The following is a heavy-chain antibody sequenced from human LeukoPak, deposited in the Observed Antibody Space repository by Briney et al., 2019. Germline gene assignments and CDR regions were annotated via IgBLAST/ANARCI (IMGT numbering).Heavy chain of an antibody. D-gene: IGHD6-13*01. CDR1: GYTFTGYY. V-gene: IGHV1-2*04. CDR3: ARGLQYSSSWYAGSYYYMDV. J-gene: IGHJ6*03. Sequence: ASVKVSCKASGYTFTGYYMHWVRQAPGQGLEWMGWINPNSGGTNYAQKFQGWVTMTRDTSISTAYMELSRLGSDDTAVYYCARGLQYSSSWYAGSYYYMDVWGKGTTVTVSS. CDR2: INPNSGGT.